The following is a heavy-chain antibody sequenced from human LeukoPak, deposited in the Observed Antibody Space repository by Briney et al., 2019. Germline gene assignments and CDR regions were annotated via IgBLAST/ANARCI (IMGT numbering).Heavy chain of an antibody. CDR2: ISYDGSNK. CDR3: AKDHRSRYFDY. CDR1: GFTFSSYG. Sequence: GGSLRVSCAASGFTFSSYGMHWVRQAPGKGLEWVAVISYDGSNKYYADSVKGRFTISRDNSKNTLYLQMNSLRAEDTAVYYCAKDHRSRYFDYWGQGTLVTVSS. J-gene: IGHJ4*02. V-gene: IGHV3-30*18.